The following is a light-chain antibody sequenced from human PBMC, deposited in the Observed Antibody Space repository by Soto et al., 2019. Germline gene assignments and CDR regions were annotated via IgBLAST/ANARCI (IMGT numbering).Light chain of an antibody. CDR2: DAS. J-gene: IGKJ2*01. Sequence: DIQMTQSPSTLSASVGDRVTITCRASQSISSWLAWYQQKPGKAPKFLIYDASSLESGVPSRFSGSGSGTELTLTISILQPDDFAPYYFQQYNRYSYTFGQGTKLEIK. CDR3: QQYNRYSYT. CDR1: QSISSW. V-gene: IGKV1-5*01.